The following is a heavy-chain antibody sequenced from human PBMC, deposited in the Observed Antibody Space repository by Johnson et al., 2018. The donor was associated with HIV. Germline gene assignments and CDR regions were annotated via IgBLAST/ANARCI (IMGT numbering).Heavy chain of an antibody. CDR1: GFTFSSYG. J-gene: IGHJ3*02. CDR2: IWYDGSNK. CDR3: AKDAGIAVAEGAFDI. D-gene: IGHD6-19*01. V-gene: IGHV3-33*06. Sequence: QVQLVESGGGVVQPGRSLRLSCAASGFTFSSYGMHWVRQAPGKGLEWVAVIWYDGSNKYYADSVKGRFTISSDNSKNTLYLQMSSLRTEDTAVYYCAKDAGIAVAEGAFDIWGQGTMVTVSS.